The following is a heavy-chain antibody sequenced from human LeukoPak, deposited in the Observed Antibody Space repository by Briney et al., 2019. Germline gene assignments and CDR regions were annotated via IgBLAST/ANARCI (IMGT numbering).Heavy chain of an antibody. CDR3: TRRAARWQFDL. V-gene: IGHV3-9*01. CDR1: GFNFDDYA. Sequence: PGGSLRLSCAVSGFNFDDYAMHWVRQAPGRGLEWVSGINWKTGNGIYADSVKGRFTISRDNAKNSLHLQMSSLRAEDTALYYCTRRAARWQFDLWGRGTLLTVSS. CDR2: INWKTGNG. J-gene: IGHJ2*01. D-gene: IGHD5-24*01.